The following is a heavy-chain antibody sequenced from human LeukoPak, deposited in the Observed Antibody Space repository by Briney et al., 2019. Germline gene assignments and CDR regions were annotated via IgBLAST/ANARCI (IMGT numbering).Heavy chain of an antibody. Sequence: ASVKVSCKASGYTFTSYGISWVRQAPGQGLEWMGWISAYNGNTNYAQKLQGRVTMTTDTSTSTAYMELRSLRSDDTAVYYCARDYTHYYDSSGYPSFDYWGQGTLVTVSS. J-gene: IGHJ4*02. D-gene: IGHD3-22*01. V-gene: IGHV1-18*01. CDR1: GYTFTSYG. CDR2: ISAYNGNT. CDR3: ARDYTHYYDSSGYPSFDY.